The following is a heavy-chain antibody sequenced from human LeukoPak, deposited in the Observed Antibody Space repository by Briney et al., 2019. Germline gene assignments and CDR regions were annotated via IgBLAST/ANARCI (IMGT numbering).Heavy chain of an antibody. CDR3: ARGVNYGSGSYNPEYFQH. J-gene: IGHJ1*01. CDR2: IYYSGST. Sequence: SETLSLICTVSGGSISSYYWSWIRQPPGKGLEWIGYIYYSGSTNYNPSLKSRVTISVDTSKNQFSLKLSSVTAADTAVYYCARGVNYGSGSYNPEYFQHWGQGTLVTVSS. V-gene: IGHV4-59*01. D-gene: IGHD3-10*01. CDR1: GGSISSYY.